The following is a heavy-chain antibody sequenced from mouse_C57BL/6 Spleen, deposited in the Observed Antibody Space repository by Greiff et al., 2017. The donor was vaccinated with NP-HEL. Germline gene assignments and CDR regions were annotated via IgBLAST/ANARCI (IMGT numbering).Heavy chain of an antibody. CDR1: GYTFTSYW. D-gene: IGHD1-1*01. CDR2: IHPNSGST. Sequence: VQLQQSGAELVKPGASVKLSCKASGYTFTSYWMHWVKQRPGQGLEWIGMIHPNSGSTNYNEKFKSKATLTVDKSSSTAYMQLSSLTSEDSAVYYCARGGGLLLRTGAMDYWGQGTSVTVSS. CDR3: ARGGGLLLRTGAMDY. V-gene: IGHV1-64*01. J-gene: IGHJ4*01.